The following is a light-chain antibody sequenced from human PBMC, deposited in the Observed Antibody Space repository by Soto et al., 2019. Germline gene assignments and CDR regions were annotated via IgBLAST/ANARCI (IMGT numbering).Light chain of an antibody. CDR3: QRSNNWPPSST. Sequence: EIVMTQSPATLSVSPGERATLSCRASQSVSSNLAWYQQKPGQAPRLLIYDASTRATGIPARFSGSGSGTDFALTISSPLSEDCVVYYCQRSNNWPPSSTFGPGTRREI. CDR2: DAS. CDR1: QSVSSN. V-gene: IGKV3-15*01. J-gene: IGKJ5*01.